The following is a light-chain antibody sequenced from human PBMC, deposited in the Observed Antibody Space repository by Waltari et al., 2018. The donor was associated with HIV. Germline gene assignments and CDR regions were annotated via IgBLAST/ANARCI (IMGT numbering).Light chain of an antibody. CDR3: CSYTGTNPFLL. Sequence: SALTQPPSASGSPGQSVTLSCTGTNSHGGRSHLLSWEPKHPGIAPKVIIYEVSQRPSGVSSRFSGSKSGNTASLTISGLQAEDEANYYCCSYTGTNPFLLFGGGTKLTVL. CDR1: NSHGGRSHL. CDR2: EVS. V-gene: IGLV2-23*02. J-gene: IGLJ2*01.